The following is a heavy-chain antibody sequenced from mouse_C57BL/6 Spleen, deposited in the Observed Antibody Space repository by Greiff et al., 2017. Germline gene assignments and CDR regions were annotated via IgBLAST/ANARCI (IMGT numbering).Heavy chain of an antibody. CDR2: IYPGSGNT. Sequence: QVQLQQSGAELVRPGASVKLSCKASGYTFTDYYINWVKQRPGQGLEWIARIYPGSGNTYYNEKFKGKATLTAEKSSSTAYMQLSSLTSEDSAVYFCAITTVVAPFDVWGTGTTVTVSS. J-gene: IGHJ1*03. V-gene: IGHV1-76*01. CDR1: GYTFTDYY. CDR3: AITTVVAPFDV. D-gene: IGHD1-1*01.